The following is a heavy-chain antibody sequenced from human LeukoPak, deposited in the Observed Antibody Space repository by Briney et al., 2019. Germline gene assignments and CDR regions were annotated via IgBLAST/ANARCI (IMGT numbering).Heavy chain of an antibody. V-gene: IGHV3-69-1*01. CDR2: ITMNSVR. CDR1: GLSLSDYG. Sequence: PGGSLRLSCSASGLSLSDYGMSWVRQAPGKGLEWVSYITMNSVRIYADSVKGRFTISRDNDKNSVYLQMNTPRDEDTAVYYCTRGRYQFLGPNDCWGQGSQVTVSS. D-gene: IGHD2-2*01. J-gene: IGHJ4*02. CDR3: TRGRYQFLGPNDC.